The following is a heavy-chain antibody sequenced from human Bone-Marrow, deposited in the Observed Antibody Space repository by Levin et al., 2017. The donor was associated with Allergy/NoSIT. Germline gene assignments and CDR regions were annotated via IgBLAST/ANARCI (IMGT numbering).Heavy chain of an antibody. J-gene: IGHJ4*02. Sequence: PGGSLRLSCAASGFTFSNYGMHWVRQAPGKGLQWVAVLWYDGSIKYYADSVKGRFTVSRDNSKNTLYLQMNSLRAEDTAVYYCARVKRAVAGGGGEGPFDYWGQGTLVTVSS. D-gene: IGHD6-19*01. CDR3: ARVKRAVAGGGGEGPFDY. CDR1: GFTFSNYG. CDR2: LWYDGSIK. V-gene: IGHV3-33*01.